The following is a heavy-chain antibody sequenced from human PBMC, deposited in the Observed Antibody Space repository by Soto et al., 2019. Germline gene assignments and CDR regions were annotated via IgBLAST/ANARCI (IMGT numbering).Heavy chain of an antibody. Sequence: ASVKVSCKVSGYTLTELSMHWVRQAPGKGLEWMGGFDPEDGETIYEQKFQGRVTMTEDTSTDTAYMELSSLRSEDTAVYYCATEAIVGATIDAFDIWGQGTMVTVSS. D-gene: IGHD1-26*01. J-gene: IGHJ3*02. V-gene: IGHV1-24*01. CDR3: ATEAIVGATIDAFDI. CDR1: GYTLTELS. CDR2: FDPEDGET.